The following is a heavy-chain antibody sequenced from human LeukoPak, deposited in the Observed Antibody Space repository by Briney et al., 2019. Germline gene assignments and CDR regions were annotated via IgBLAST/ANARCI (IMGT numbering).Heavy chain of an antibody. CDR3: ARGLTYYYGMDV. CDR1: GFSHTTSGMF. V-gene: IGHV2-70*11. J-gene: IGHJ6*02. CDR2: IDWDDDK. Sequence: SGPTLVNPTQTLTLTCTFSGFSHTTSGMFVSWIRQPPGKALEWLARIDWDDDKYYSTSLKTRLTISKDTSKNQVVLTMANMDPVDTATYYCARGLTYYYGMDVWGQGTTVTVSS.